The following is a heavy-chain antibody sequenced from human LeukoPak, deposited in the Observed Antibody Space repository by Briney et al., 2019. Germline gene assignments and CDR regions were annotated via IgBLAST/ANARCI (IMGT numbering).Heavy chain of an antibody. Sequence: GGSLRLSCATSGFTFTDHYMDWVRHAPGKGLDWVARIRNRPKSYTTEYAASVKGRFTISRDDSKSSLFLQMSGLRTEDTAMYYCSISYVPGKDAYFDRRGQGTLVTVSS. CDR2: IRNRPKSYTT. V-gene: IGHV3-72*01. D-gene: IGHD3-10*02. CDR3: SISYVPGKDAYFDR. J-gene: IGHJ5*02. CDR1: GFTFTDHY.